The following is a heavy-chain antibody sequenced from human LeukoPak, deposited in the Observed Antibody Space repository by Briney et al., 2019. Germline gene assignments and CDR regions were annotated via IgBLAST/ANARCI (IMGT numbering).Heavy chain of an antibody. J-gene: IGHJ4*02. Sequence: PGGSLRLPCAASGFTFSSYWMNWVRQAPGKGLVWVANIEQDGSEKYYVDSVKGRFTISRDNAKNSLYLQLNSLRAEDTAVYYCARYCSSTSCYAHRFDYWDQGTLVTVSS. CDR2: IEQDGSEK. CDR3: ARYCSSTSCYAHRFDY. CDR1: GFTFSSYW. D-gene: IGHD2-2*01. V-gene: IGHV3-7*01.